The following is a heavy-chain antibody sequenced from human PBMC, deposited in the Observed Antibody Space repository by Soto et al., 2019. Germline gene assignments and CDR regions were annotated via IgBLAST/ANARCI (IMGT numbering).Heavy chain of an antibody. J-gene: IGHJ4*02. V-gene: IGHV3-11*05. Sequence: QVQLVESGGGLVQPGGSLRLSCAASGFTFSDYYMSWIRQAPGKGLEWVSYIGTRTSYTDYADSVKGRFTISRDNAERSLYLQMDSLRADDTAVYYCARNPFDYWGQGTLVTVSS. CDR2: IGTRTSYT. CDR1: GFTFSDYY. CDR3: ARNPFDY.